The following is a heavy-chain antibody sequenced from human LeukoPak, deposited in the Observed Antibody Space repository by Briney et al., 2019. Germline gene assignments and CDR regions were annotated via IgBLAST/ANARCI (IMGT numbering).Heavy chain of an antibody. CDR2: IYYSGIT. V-gene: IGHV4-39*01. CDR3: ARTFHYDSSGYVTATYFDY. CDR1: GGSTSSSSYY. J-gene: IGHJ4*01. D-gene: IGHD3-22*01. Sequence: SETLSLTCTVSGGSTSSSSYYWAWIRQPPGKGLEWIGTIYYSGITSYTPSLKSRVTISVDTSKNQFSLKLTSVTAADTAVYYCARTFHYDSSGYVTATYFDYWGHGTLVTVSS.